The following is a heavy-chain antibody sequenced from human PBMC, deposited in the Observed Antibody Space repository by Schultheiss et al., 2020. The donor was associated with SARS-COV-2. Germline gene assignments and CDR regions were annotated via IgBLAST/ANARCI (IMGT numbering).Heavy chain of an antibody. D-gene: IGHD3-9*01. CDR3: ARDEAYFDWLWDY. CDR1: GFTFSSYA. CDR2: IKQDGSEK. J-gene: IGHJ4*02. Sequence: GGSLRLSCAASGFTFSSYAMSWVRQAPGKGLEWVANIKQDGSEKYYVDSVKGRFTISRDNAKNSLYLQMNSLRAEDTAVYYCARDEAYFDWLWDYWGQGTLVTVSS. V-gene: IGHV3-7*01.